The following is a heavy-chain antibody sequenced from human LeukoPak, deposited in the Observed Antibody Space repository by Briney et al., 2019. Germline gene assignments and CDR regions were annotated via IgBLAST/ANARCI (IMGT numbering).Heavy chain of an antibody. Sequence: GGSLRLSCAASGFTFSSYGMHWVRQAPGKGLEWVAFIRYDGSNKYYADSVKGRFTISRDNSKNTLYLQMNSLRAEDTAVYYCAKDHYYYDSSGYCPDYWGQGTLVTVSS. V-gene: IGHV3-30*02. CDR3: AKDHYYYDSSGYCPDY. J-gene: IGHJ4*02. CDR1: GFTFSSYG. CDR2: IRYDGSNK. D-gene: IGHD3-22*01.